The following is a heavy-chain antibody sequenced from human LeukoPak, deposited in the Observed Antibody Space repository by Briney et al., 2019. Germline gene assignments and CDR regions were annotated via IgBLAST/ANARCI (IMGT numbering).Heavy chain of an antibody. J-gene: IGHJ5*02. D-gene: IGHD7-27*01. CDR2: IYHSGST. CDR3: ARLWGFDP. CDR1: GGSISSDGYS. Sequence: SETLSLTCAVSGGSISSDGYSWSWIRQPPGKGLEWIGYIYHSGSTYYNPSLKSRVTISVDRSKNQFSLKLTSVTAADTAVYYCARLWGFDPWGQGTLVTVSS. V-gene: IGHV4-30-2*01.